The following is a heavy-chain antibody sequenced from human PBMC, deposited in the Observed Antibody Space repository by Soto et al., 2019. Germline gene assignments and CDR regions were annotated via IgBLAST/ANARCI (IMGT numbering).Heavy chain of an antibody. D-gene: IGHD4-17*01. CDR3: ARSNGDYGDY. CDR2: IYYSGST. Sequence: ETLSLTCSVSGDTIRSDYWNWIRQPPGKGLEWIGYIYYSGSTNYNPSLKSRVTISVDTSKNQFSLKLSSVTAADTAVYYCARSNGDYGDYWGQGTLVTVSS. V-gene: IGHV4-59*01. J-gene: IGHJ4*02. CDR1: GDTIRSDY.